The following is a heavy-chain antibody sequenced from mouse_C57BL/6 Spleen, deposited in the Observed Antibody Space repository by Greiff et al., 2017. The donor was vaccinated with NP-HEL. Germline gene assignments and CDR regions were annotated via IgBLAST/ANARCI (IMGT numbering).Heavy chain of an antibody. CDR3: ARHEDYGSSFDY. D-gene: IGHD1-1*01. V-gene: IGHV5-12*01. CDR2: ISNGGGST. Sequence: EVKLVESGGGLVQPGGSLKLSCAASGFTFSDYYMYWVRQTPEKRLEWVAYISNGGGSTYYPDTVKGRFTISRDNAKNTLYLQMSRLKSEDTAMYYCARHEDYGSSFDYWGQGTTLTVSS. CDR1: GFTFSDYY. J-gene: IGHJ2*01.